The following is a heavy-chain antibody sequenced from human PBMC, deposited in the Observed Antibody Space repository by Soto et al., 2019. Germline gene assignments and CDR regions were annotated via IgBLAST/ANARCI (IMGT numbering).Heavy chain of an antibody. CDR2: IYYSGST. D-gene: IGHD3-22*01. Sequence: SETLSLTCTVSGGSISSYYWSWIRQPPGKGLEWIGYIYYSGSTNYNPSLKSRVTISVDTSKNQFSLKLSSVTAADTAVYYCARDSGYYDRDGDDAFDIWGQGTMVTVSS. J-gene: IGHJ3*02. CDR1: GGSISSYY. CDR3: ARDSGYYDRDGDDAFDI. V-gene: IGHV4-59*12.